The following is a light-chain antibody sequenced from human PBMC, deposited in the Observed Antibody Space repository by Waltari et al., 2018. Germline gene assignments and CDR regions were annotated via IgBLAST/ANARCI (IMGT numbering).Light chain of an antibody. V-gene: IGKV1-9*01. J-gene: IGKJ4*01. Sequence: DIQLTQSPSFLSASVGDRVTITCRASQGISSYLAWYQQQPGEAPKLLISAASTLQSGVPSRFSGSGSGTDFTLTISNLQPEDVAVYYCQQYDASPLTFGGGTKVEIK. CDR3: QQYDASPLT. CDR1: QGISSY. CDR2: AAS.